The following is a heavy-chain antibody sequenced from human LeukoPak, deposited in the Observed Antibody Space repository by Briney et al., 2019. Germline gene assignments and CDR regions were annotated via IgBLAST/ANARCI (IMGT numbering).Heavy chain of an antibody. CDR2: IRYHGSDK. V-gene: IGHV3-30*02. J-gene: IGHJ4*02. D-gene: IGHD3-22*01. CDR3: AKDSSVYYYDSRNFDY. CDR1: GFTFSGSG. Sequence: PGESLRLSCAASGFTFSGSGMHWVRQAPGKGLEWVAFIRYHGSDKYYADSVKGRFTISRDNSKNTLYLQMNSLRAEDTAVYYCAKDSSVYYYDSRNFDYWGQGTLVTVSS.